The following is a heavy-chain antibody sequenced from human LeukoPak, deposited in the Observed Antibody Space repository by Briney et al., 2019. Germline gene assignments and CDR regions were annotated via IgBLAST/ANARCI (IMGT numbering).Heavy chain of an antibody. D-gene: IGHD6-13*01. CDR1: GFNYSSYT. CDR2: ISASRDIT. J-gene: IGHJ1*01. Sequence: PGGSLRLSCAASGFNYSSYTMNWGRQAPGMGLEWLSYISASRDITYYADSVKGRFTISRDNAKNSLYLQKNSLRAEDTAVYYCAASAGSSSWPGSLLVWGQGTLVTVSS. CDR3: AASAGSSSWPGSLLV. V-gene: IGHV3-48*04.